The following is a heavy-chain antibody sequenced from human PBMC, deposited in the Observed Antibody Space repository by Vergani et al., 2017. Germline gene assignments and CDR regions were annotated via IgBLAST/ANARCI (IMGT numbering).Heavy chain of an antibody. CDR2: IYHSGSN. CDR1: GGSITSGSFY. V-gene: IGHV4-61*01. J-gene: IGHJ6*02. CDR3: ARYSLGSGSHYYYGMDV. Sequence: QVQLHESGPGLVKPSQTLSLTCTVSGGSITSGSFYWSWIRQPPGKGLEWIGYIYHSGSNNYNPSLKSRVTISVDTSKNQFSLKLSSVTAADTAVYYCARYSLGSGSHYYYGMDVWGQGTTVTVSS. D-gene: IGHD3-22*01.